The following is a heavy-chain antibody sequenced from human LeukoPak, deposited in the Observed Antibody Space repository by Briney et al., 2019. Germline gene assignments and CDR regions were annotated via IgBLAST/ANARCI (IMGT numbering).Heavy chain of an antibody. D-gene: IGHD2-2*01. Sequence: SETLSLTCAVYGGSFSGYYWSWIRQPPGKGLEWIGEINHSGSTNYNPSLKSRVTISVDTSKNQFSPKLSSVTAADTAVYYCARSKSRRDYYYYGMDVWGQGTTVTVSS. V-gene: IGHV4-34*01. CDR2: INHSGST. CDR1: GGSFSGYY. CDR3: ARSKSRRDYYYYGMDV. J-gene: IGHJ6*02.